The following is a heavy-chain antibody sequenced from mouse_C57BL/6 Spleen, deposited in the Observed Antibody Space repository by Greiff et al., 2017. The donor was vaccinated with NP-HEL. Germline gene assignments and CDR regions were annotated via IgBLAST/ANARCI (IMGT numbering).Heavy chain of an antibody. V-gene: IGHV1-26*01. CDR2: INPNNGGT. CDR3: ARWLLLYWYFDV. CDR1: GYTFTDYY. J-gene: IGHJ1*03. D-gene: IGHD2-3*01. Sequence: VQLQQSGPELVKPGASVKISCKASGYTFTDYYMNWVKQSHGKSLEWIGDINPNNGGTSYNQKFKGKATLTVDKSSSTAYMELRSLTSEDSAVYYCARWLLLYWYFDVWGTGTTVTVSS.